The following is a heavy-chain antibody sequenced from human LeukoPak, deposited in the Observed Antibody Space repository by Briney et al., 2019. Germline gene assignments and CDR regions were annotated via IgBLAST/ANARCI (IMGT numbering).Heavy chain of an antibody. D-gene: IGHD6-13*01. CDR3: ARSRQQLKKGKAYYFDY. CDR2: INHSGST. V-gene: IGHV4-34*01. Sequence: SETLSLTCAVYGGSFSAYYWSWIRQPPGKGLEWIGEINHSGSTNYNPSLKSRVTISVDTSKNQFSLKLSPVTAADTAVYYCARSRQQLKKGKAYYFDYWGQGTLVTVSS. CDR1: GGSFSAYY. J-gene: IGHJ4*02.